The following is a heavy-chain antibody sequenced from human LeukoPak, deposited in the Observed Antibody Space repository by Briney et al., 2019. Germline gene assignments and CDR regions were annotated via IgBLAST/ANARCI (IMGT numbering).Heavy chain of an antibody. CDR2: ISAYNGNT. D-gene: IGHD6-13*01. V-gene: IGHV1-18*01. J-gene: IGHJ4*02. CDR3: ARESLVFGIAAAGTSRGFDY. Sequence: ASVNVSCKASVYTFTSYGISWVRQAPGQALEWMGWISAYNGNTNYAQKHHSRVTMTTITSTSTAYMELRSLTSDDPAVYYCARESLVFGIAAAGTSRGFDYWGQGTLVTVSS. CDR1: VYTFTSYG.